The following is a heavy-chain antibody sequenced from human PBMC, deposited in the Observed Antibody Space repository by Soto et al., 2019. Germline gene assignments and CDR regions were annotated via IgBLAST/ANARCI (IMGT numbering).Heavy chain of an antibody. CDR3: ARWVVATIPRFDY. CDR2: IYYSGST. Sequence: PSETLSLTCTVSGGSVSSGSYYWSWIRQPPGKGLERIGYIYYSGSTNYNPSLKSRVTISVDTSKNQFSLKLSSVTAADTAVYYCARWVVATIPRFDYWGQGTLVTVSS. J-gene: IGHJ4*02. V-gene: IGHV4-61*01. CDR1: GGSVSSGSYY. D-gene: IGHD5-12*01.